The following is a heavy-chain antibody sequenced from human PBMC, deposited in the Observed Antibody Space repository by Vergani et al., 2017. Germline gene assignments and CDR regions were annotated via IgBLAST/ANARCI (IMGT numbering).Heavy chain of an antibody. CDR2: LSSSSSTI. V-gene: IGHV3-48*02. CDR1: GFTFSSYG. D-gene: IGHD1-26*01. J-gene: IGHJ6*02. Sequence: VQLVESGGGVVQPGRSLRLSCAASGFTFSSYGMHWVRPAPGKGLEWVSYLSSSSSTIYYADSVKGRFTISRDNAKNSLYLQMNSLRDEDTAVYYCARDRWELESSPYYYYGMDVWGQGTTVTVSS. CDR3: ARDRWELESSPYYYYGMDV.